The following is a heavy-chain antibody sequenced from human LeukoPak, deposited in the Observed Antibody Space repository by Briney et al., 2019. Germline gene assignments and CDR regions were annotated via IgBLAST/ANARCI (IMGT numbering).Heavy chain of an antibody. J-gene: IGHJ3*02. CDR3: ARDYGDGYKGAFDI. Sequence: GGSLRPSCAASGFTFSSYGMHWVRQAPGKGLEWVAVIWYDGSNKYYADSVKGRFTISRDNSKNTLYLQMNSLRAEDTAVYYCARDYGDGYKGAFDIWGQGTMVTVSS. CDR1: GFTFSSYG. CDR2: IWYDGSNK. V-gene: IGHV3-33*01. D-gene: IGHD5-24*01.